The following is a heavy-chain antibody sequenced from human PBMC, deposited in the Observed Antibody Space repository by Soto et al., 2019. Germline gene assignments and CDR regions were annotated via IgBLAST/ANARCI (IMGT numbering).Heavy chain of an antibody. V-gene: IGHV4-59*08. CDR1: GGSISSYY. J-gene: IGHJ4*02. Sequence: QVQLQESGPGLVKPSETLSLTCTVSGGSISSYYWSWIRQPPGKGLEWIGYIYYSGSTNYNPSLKSRVTRSVDTSKNQFSLKLSSVTAADTAVYYCAGYHYSDMRRHYWGQGTLVTVSS. CDR3: AGYHYSDMRRHY. D-gene: IGHD3-22*01. CDR2: IYYSGST.